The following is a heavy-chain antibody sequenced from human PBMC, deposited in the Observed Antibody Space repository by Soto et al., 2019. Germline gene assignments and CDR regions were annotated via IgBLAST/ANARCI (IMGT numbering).Heavy chain of an antibody. CDR2: ISNSGNTI. V-gene: IGHV3-48*03. CDR1: GFVFKNYE. D-gene: IGHD1-26*01. J-gene: IGHJ6*02. CDR3: ARGIDNRDYYYGLDV. Sequence: PGGSLRLSCVASGFVFKNYEMNWVRQAPGKGLEWISYISNSGNTIYVADSMRGRFTISRDNAKNSLFLQMNSLRADDTAVYYCARGIDNRDYYYGLDVWGQGTTVTVS.